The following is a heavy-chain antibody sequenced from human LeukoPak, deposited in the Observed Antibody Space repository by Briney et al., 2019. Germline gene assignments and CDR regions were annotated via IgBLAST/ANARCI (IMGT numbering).Heavy chain of an antibody. CDR1: GYTFTSYA. Sequence: SVKVSCKASGYTFTSYAISWVRQAPGQGLEWMGGIIPIFGTANYAQKFQGRVTITADKSTSTAYMELSSLRSEDTAVYYCARGARLERRGYYYYYMDVWGKGTTVTVSS. J-gene: IGHJ6*03. D-gene: IGHD1-1*01. CDR3: ARGARLERRGYYYYYMDV. CDR2: IIPIFGTA. V-gene: IGHV1-69*06.